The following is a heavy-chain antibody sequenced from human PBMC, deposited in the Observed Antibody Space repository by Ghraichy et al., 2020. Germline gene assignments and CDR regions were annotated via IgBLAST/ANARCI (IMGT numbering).Heavy chain of an antibody. CDR2: ISGSGGST. CDR1: GFTFSSYV. CDR3: AKGPNWGVGGNFDC. D-gene: IGHD7-27*01. V-gene: IGHV3-23*01. Sequence: GESLNISCAASGFTFSSYVMSWVRQAPGKGLEWVSAISGSGGSTYYADSVKGRFTISRDNSKNTLYLQTNSLRAEDTAVYYCAKGPNWGVGGNFDCWGQGTLVTVSS. J-gene: IGHJ4*02.